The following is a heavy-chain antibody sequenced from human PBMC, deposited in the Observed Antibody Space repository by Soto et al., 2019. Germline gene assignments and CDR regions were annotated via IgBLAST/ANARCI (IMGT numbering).Heavy chain of an antibody. D-gene: IGHD2-21*02. J-gene: IGHJ4*02. CDR3: ARAWVVVTAPDY. CDR1: GYTFTSYA. CDR2: INDGNGNT. Sequence: QVQLVQSGAEEKKPGASVKVSCKASGYTFTSYAMHWVRQAPGQRLEWMGWINDGNGNTKYSQKFQGRITITRDTSASTAYRELSSLRSEDTAVYYCARAWVVVTAPDYWGQGTLVTVSS. V-gene: IGHV1-3*05.